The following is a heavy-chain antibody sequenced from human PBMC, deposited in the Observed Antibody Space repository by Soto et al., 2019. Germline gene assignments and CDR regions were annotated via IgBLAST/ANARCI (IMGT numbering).Heavy chain of an antibody. CDR1: GFTVSHNY. CDR2: MYSGGGT. CDR3: ASGSPSGRHY. V-gene: IGHV3-53*04. Sequence: EVQLVESGGGLVQPGGSLRLSCAASGFTVSHNYMSWVRQPTGQGLEWVSVMYSGGGTYYADSVKGRFTISRHNSQNTLYLQMNSLRTEDTAVYYCASGSPSGRHYWGQGTLVTVSS. D-gene: IGHD5-12*01. J-gene: IGHJ4*02.